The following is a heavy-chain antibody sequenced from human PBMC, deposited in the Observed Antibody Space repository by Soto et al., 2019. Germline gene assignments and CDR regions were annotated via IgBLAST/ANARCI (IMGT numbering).Heavy chain of an antibody. CDR2: ISYDGSKK. V-gene: IGHV3-30*18. J-gene: IGHJ6*02. CDR3: AKLTCSGGSCYSPENYYYGMDV. D-gene: IGHD2-15*01. CDR1: RFAFGTYG. Sequence: SGGSLRLSCAASRFAFGTYGMHWVRQAPGKGLEWVAFISYDGSKKYYADSVKGRFTISRDNSKNTLYLQMNSLRAEDTAVYYCAKLTCSGGSCYSPENYYYGMDVWGQGTTVTVSS.